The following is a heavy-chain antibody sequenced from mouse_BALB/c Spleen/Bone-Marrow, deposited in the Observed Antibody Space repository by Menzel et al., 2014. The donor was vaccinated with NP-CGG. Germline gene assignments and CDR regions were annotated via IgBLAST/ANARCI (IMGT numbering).Heavy chain of an antibody. Sequence: VQLQESGAELAKPGASVKMSCKASGYTFTSYWMHWVKQRPGQGLEWIGYINPSTGYTGYNQKFKDKATLTADKSSSTAYMQLSSLTSEDSAVYYCARSNYYGSKDYWGQGTTLTVSS. CDR2: INPSTGYT. CDR3: ARSNYYGSKDY. D-gene: IGHD1-1*01. V-gene: IGHV1-7*01. CDR1: GYTFTSYW. J-gene: IGHJ2*01.